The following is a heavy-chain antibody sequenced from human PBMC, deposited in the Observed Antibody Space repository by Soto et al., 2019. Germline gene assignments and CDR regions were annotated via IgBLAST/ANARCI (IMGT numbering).Heavy chain of an antibody. J-gene: IGHJ4*02. CDR2: IYYSGTT. Sequence: SETLSLTCTVSGGSISSGAYYWSWIRQHPGKGLEWIGYIYYSGTTYYNPSLKSRLAISVDRSKNQFSLKLSSVTAADTALYYCARGYDSSGYWGGLDFDYWGQGTLVTVSS. CDR1: GGSISSGAYY. CDR3: ARGYDSSGYWGGLDFDY. D-gene: IGHD3-22*01. V-gene: IGHV4-31*03.